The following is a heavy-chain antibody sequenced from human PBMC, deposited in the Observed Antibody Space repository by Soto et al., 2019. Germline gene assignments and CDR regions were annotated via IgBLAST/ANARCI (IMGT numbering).Heavy chain of an antibody. Sequence: EVQLLESGGGLVQPGGSLRLSCAASGFSLSDYAMSWVRQAPGKGLEWVSGISGTGSRTSYADSVRGRFTISRDNFNNTLSLQMNSLRAEDTAVYYCARGGRYTYGYGGYSYGMDVWGQGTTVTVSS. J-gene: IGHJ6*02. CDR2: ISGTGSRT. CDR1: GFSLSDYA. D-gene: IGHD5-18*01. CDR3: ARGGRYTYGYGGYSYGMDV. V-gene: IGHV3-23*01.